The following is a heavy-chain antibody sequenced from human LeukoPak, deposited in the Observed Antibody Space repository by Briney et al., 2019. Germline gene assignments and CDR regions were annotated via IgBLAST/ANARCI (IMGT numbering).Heavy chain of an antibody. D-gene: IGHD1-26*01. V-gene: IGHV3-21*01. Sequence: GGSLRLSCAASGFTFSSYSMNWVRQAPGKGLEWVSSISSSSSYIYYADSVKGRFTISRDNAKNSLYLQMNSLRAEDTAVYYCARGGSGSYYHLLDVWGQGTLVTVSS. J-gene: IGHJ4*02. CDR2: ISSSSSYI. CDR1: GFTFSSYS. CDR3: ARGGSGSYYHLLDV.